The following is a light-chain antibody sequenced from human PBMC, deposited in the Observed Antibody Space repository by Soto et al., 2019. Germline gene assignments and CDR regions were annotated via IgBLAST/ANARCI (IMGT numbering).Light chain of an antibody. Sequence: DIQMTQSPSSLSASVGDRVTLTCRASHTIATYLNWYQQKAGKVPEVLIYGASTLQVGVPSRFTGSGYGTDFTLTINNVQPEDFATYYCQQLYYYAHTFGQGTKLEVK. CDR2: GAS. CDR1: HTIATY. V-gene: IGKV1-39*01. CDR3: QQLYYYAHT. J-gene: IGKJ2*01.